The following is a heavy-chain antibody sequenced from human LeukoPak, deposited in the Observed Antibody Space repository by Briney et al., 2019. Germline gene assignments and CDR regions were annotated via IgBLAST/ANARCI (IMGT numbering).Heavy chain of an antibody. CDR3: AKDLGRYRNNFFDY. CDR2: ISGSGGGT. V-gene: IGHV3-23*01. D-gene: IGHD1-26*01. Sequence: GGSLRLSCAASGFTFSSIAMSWVRQAPAKGLEWVSTISGSGGGTYYADSAKGRFTISRDDSKNTLYLQMNSLRADDTAVYYCAKDLGRYRNNFFDYWGQGNLVTVSS. J-gene: IGHJ4*02. CDR1: GFTFSSIA.